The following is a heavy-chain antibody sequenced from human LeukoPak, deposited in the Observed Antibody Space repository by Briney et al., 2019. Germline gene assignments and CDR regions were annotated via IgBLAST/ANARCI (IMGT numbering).Heavy chain of an antibody. Sequence: GGSLRLSCAASGFTFSSYAMSWVRQAPGKGLEWVSAISGSGGSTYYADSVKARFTISRDNSKNTLYLQMDSLRAEDTAVYYCAKDPSGWYAEYFQHWGQGTLVTVSS. D-gene: IGHD6-19*01. J-gene: IGHJ1*01. V-gene: IGHV3-23*01. CDR3: AKDPSGWYAEYFQH. CDR2: ISGSGGST. CDR1: GFTFSSYA.